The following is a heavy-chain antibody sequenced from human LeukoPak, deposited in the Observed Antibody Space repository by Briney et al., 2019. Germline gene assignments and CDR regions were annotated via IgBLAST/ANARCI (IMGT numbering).Heavy chain of an antibody. D-gene: IGHD4-17*01. Sequence: PGGSLRLSCAASGFTFDDYAMQWVRQAPGKGLEWVSGISWNSGSIGYADSVKGRFTISRDNAKNSLYLQMNSLRAEDTALYYCAKDTYYGDFTAFDYWGQGTLVTVSS. CDR2: ISWNSGSI. CDR1: GFTFDDYA. J-gene: IGHJ4*02. V-gene: IGHV3-9*01. CDR3: AKDTYYGDFTAFDY.